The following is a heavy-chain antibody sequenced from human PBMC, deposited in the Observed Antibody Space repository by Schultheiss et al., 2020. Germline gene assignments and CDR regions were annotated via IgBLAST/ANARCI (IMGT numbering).Heavy chain of an antibody. J-gene: IGHJ4*02. V-gene: IGHV4-30-2*01. D-gene: IGHD1-26*01. Sequence: SETLSLTCDVSGDSVSSNEYSWNWIRQPPGKTLEWIGFIYRGGSTYYHPSLKSRVTISVDTSKNQFSLKLSSVTAADTAVYYCARGGIYSGVAVGAPLGYWGQGTLVTVSS. CDR3: ARGGIYSGVAVGAPLGY. CDR2: IYRGGST. CDR1: GDSVSSNEYS.